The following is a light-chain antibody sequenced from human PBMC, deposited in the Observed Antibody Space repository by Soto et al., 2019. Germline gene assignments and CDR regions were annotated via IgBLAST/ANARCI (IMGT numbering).Light chain of an antibody. Sequence: MTQSPGTLSLSPGERATLSFRASQSVSSSYLAWYQQKPGKAPKLLIYAASSLQSGVPSRFSGSGSGTDFTLTISSLQPEDFATYYCQQSYSTPPITFGQGTRLEIK. V-gene: IGKV1-39*01. CDR3: QQSYSTPPIT. J-gene: IGKJ5*01. CDR2: AAS. CDR1: QSVSSSY.